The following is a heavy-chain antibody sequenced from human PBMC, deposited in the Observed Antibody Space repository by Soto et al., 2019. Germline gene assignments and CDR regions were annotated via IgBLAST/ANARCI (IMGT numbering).Heavy chain of an antibody. CDR2: IYNSGST. D-gene: IGHD2-15*01. CDR3: ARGVVVVAATPSYYFDY. Sequence: SLSFTSAVSGGSISSGGYSWSWIRQPPGKGREWIGYIYNSGSTYYNPSLKSRVTISVDRSNNQFSLKLSSVTAADTAVYYCARGVVVVAATPSYYFDYWGQGTMVNVSS. V-gene: IGHV4-30-2*01. J-gene: IGHJ4*02. CDR1: GGSISSGGYS.